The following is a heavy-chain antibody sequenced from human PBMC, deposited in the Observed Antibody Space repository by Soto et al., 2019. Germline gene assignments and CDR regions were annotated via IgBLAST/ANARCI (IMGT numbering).Heavy chain of an antibody. J-gene: IGHJ4*02. CDR2: IYWDDSK. D-gene: IGHD3-10*01. V-gene: IGHV2-5*02. Sequence: QITLQESGPTLVKPTETLTLTCTFSGFSLNTRDLGVGWIRQPPGKALEWLALIYWDDSKNYTPSLKSRLTLPKETSKPQVVLTVTDMDPVDTATYYCAQKGRGSFDYWGQGTLVTVSS. CDR1: GFSLNTRDLG. CDR3: AQKGRGSFDY.